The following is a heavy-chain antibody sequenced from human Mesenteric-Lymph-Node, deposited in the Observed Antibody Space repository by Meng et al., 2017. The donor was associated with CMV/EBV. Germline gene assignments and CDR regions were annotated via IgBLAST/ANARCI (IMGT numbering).Heavy chain of an antibody. Sequence: SCAISGDSVSNNDVAWNWIRQSPLRGLEWLGRTYYKSKWYNEYAVSVKSRIIFNADTSQNQFSLQLKSVSPEDTAVYYCARGASRSLDYWGQGTQVTVSS. J-gene: IGHJ4*02. V-gene: IGHV6-1*01. D-gene: IGHD3-16*01. CDR1: GDSVSNNDVA. CDR3: ARGASRSLDY. CDR2: TYYKSKWYN.